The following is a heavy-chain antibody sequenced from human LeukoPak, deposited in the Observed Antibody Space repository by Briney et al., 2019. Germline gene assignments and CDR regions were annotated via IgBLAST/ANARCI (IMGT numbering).Heavy chain of an antibody. CDR3: TKDMRGPYYYYYMDV. CDR1: GFNFENYC. CDR2: IGLSGDYI. V-gene: IGHV3-9*01. J-gene: IGHJ6*03. D-gene: IGHD3-10*01. Sequence: GGSLRLSCAASGFNFENYCMHWVRQASGKALEWVSGIGLSGDYIAYADSVKGRFTISRDDAKNSLYLQMSSLRPEDTALYYCTKDMRGPYYYYYMDVWGKGTTVTVSS.